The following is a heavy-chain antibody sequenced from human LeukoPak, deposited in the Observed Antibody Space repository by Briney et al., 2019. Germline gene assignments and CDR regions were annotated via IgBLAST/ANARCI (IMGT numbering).Heavy chain of an antibody. V-gene: IGHV4-34*01. CDR1: GGSFSDYY. CDR3: ARGGYSYQSNAFDI. CDR2: INHSGIT. Sequence: SETLSLTCAVYGGSFSDYYWSWIRQPPGKGLEYIGEINHSGITNYNPSLKSRVTISVDKSKNQFSLKLSSVTAADTAVYYCARGGYSYQSNAFDIWGQGTMVTVSS. D-gene: IGHD5-18*01. J-gene: IGHJ3*02.